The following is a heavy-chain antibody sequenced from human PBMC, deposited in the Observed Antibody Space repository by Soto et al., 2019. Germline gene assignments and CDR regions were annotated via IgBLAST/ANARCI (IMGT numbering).Heavy chain of an antibody. CDR2: IYYSGST. CDR1: GGSISSSSYY. CDR3: ASSTMVRGVISWFDP. V-gene: IGHV4-39*01. Sequence: SETLSLTCTVSGGSISSSSYYWGWIRQPPGKGLEWIGSIYYSGSTYYNPSLKSRVTISVDTSKNQFSLKLSSVTAADTAVYYCASSTMVRGVISWFDPWGQGTLVTVSS. J-gene: IGHJ5*02. D-gene: IGHD3-10*01.